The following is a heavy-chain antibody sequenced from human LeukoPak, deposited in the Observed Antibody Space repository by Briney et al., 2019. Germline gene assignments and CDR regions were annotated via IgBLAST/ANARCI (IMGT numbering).Heavy chain of an antibody. D-gene: IGHD4-17*01. Sequence: GASVKVSCKASGYTFTSYGISWVRQAPGQGLEWMGWISAYNGNTNYAQKLQGRVTMTTDTSTSTAYMELRSLRSDDTAVYYCARDRGDYGDDAFDIWGQGTMVTVSS. CDR1: GYTFTSYG. J-gene: IGHJ3*02. V-gene: IGHV1-18*01. CDR2: ISAYNGNT. CDR3: ARDRGDYGDDAFDI.